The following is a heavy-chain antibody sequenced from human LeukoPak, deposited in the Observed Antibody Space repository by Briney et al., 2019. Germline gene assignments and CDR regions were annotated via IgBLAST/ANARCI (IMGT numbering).Heavy chain of an antibody. D-gene: IGHD2-15*01. CDR1: GFTFSTYV. CDR3: AKGRTPDY. Sequence: GGSLRLSCAASGFTFSTYVMTWVRQAPGKGLEWVSALSGSGGSTFYADSVKGRFTTYKDNSNNTLYLQMTSLRAEDTAVYYGAKGRTPDYWGQGTLVTVSS. J-gene: IGHJ4*02. CDR2: LSGSGGST. V-gene: IGHV3-23*01.